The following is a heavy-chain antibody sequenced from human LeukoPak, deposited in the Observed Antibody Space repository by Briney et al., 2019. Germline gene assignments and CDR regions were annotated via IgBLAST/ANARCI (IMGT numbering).Heavy chain of an antibody. D-gene: IGHD3-22*01. CDR2: IWYDGSNK. J-gene: IGHJ6*02. CDR1: GFTFSSYV. CDR3: ARALDYYDSSGYAVYYGMDV. Sequence: GGSLRLSCAASGFTFSSYVMHWVRQAPGKGLEWVAVIWYDGSNKYYADSVKGRFTISRDNSKNTLYLQMNSLRAEDTAVYYCARALDYYDSSGYAVYYGMDVWGQGTTVTVSS. V-gene: IGHV3-33*01.